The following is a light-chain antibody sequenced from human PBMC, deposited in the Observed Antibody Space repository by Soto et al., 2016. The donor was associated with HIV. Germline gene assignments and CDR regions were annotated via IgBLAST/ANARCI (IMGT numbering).Light chain of an antibody. V-gene: IGLV3-21*02. CDR1: NIGAKS. Sequence: SYELGQPPSMSVAPGEPARITCGGNNIGAKSVHWYQQKPGQAPLLVVYEDSDRPSGIPERFSGSNSGNTATLTISRVEAGDEADYYCQVWDTNSDHPVFSGGTTVTVL. J-gene: IGLJ2*01. CDR2: EDS. CDR3: QVWDTNSDHPV.